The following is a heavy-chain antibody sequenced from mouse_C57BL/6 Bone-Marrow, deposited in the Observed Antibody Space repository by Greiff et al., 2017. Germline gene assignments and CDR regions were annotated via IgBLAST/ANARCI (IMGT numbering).Heavy chain of an antibody. D-gene: IGHD2-3*01. V-gene: IGHV1-26*01. CDR1: GYTFTDYY. Sequence: VQLQQSGPELVKPGASVKISCKASGYTFTDYYTNWVKQSHGQSLEWIGDINPNNGGTSYNQKFKGKATLTVDTSSSTAYMELRSLTSEDSAVYDCARKGSDGYWVFAYWGQGTLVTVSA. CDR3: ARKGSDGYWVFAY. CDR2: INPNNGGT. J-gene: IGHJ3*01.